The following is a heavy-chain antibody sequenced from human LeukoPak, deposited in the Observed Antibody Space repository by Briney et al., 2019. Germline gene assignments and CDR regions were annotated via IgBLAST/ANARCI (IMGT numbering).Heavy chain of an antibody. Sequence: PGGSLRLSCAASGFTFSSYGMHWVRQSPGKGLEWVAVIWYDGTNKYYADSVKGRFTISRDNSKNTLYLQMSSLRAEDTAVYYCARDFSPFYYDSSGYYNYGGQGTLVTVSA. CDR3: ARDFSPFYYDSSGYYNY. CDR2: IWYDGTNK. D-gene: IGHD3-22*01. CDR1: GFTFSSYG. V-gene: IGHV3-33*01. J-gene: IGHJ4*02.